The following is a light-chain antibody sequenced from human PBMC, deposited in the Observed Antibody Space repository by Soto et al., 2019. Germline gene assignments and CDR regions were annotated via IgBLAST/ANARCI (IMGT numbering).Light chain of an antibody. V-gene: IGKV3-11*01. CDR2: GAS. Sequence: EIVLTQSPATLSLSPGERATLSCRASQSVVSYLAWYQQKPGQAPSPLIYGASTRATGIPARFSGSGSGTDFTLAISSLQPEDSATYYCLQDINYPWTFGQGTKVDIK. J-gene: IGKJ1*01. CDR3: LQDINYPWT. CDR1: QSVVSY.